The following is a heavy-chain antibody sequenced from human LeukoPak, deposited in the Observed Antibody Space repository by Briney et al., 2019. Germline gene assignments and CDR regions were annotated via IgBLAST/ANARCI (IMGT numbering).Heavy chain of an antibody. CDR3: ARDGVVVAATPFGWFDP. J-gene: IGHJ5*02. Sequence: SGTLALPWHVPGCSISSLYWSWIPQPPGKGMEGIWANYTSGSTNYNPSLKSRVTMSVDTSKNQFSLKLSSVTAADTAVYYCARDGVVVAATPFGWFDPWGQGTLVTVSS. D-gene: IGHD2-15*01. CDR2: NYTSGST. V-gene: IGHV4-4*07. CDR1: GCSISSLY.